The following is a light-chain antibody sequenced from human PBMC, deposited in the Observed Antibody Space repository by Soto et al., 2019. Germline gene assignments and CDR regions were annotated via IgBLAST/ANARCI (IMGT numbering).Light chain of an antibody. V-gene: IGKV1-5*03. CDR2: KAS. CDR3: QKYNSYPWT. Sequence: DIQMTQSPSTLSASVGDRVTITCRASQSISSWLAWYQQKPGKAPKLLIYKASSLESGVPSRFSGSGSGTEFTLTISNRQPDDFATYYCQKYNSYPWTFGQGTKVEIK. CDR1: QSISSW. J-gene: IGKJ1*01.